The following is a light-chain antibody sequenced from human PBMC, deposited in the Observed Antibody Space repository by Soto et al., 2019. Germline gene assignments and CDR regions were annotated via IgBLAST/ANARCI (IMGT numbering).Light chain of an antibody. CDR3: QQLKGIT. V-gene: IGKV1-9*01. J-gene: IGKJ5*01. Sequence: DIQLTQSPSTLSASVGDRVTITCRASQGISSYLAWYQQKPGKTPKLLIYAASTLQSGVPSRFSGSGSGTDFTLTISSLQPEDFATYYCQQLKGITFGQGTRLEIK. CDR2: AAS. CDR1: QGISSY.